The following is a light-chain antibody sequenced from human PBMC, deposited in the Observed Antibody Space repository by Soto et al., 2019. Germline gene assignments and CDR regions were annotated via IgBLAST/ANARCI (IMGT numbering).Light chain of an antibody. V-gene: IGLV1-36*01. CDR3: AEWDDSLNGYV. CDR1: SSNIGNNA. Sequence: QSVLTQPPSVSEAPRQRVTISCSGSSSNIGNNAVNWYQQLPGKAPKLLIYYDDLLPSGVSDRFSGSKSGTSASLAISGLQSEHDADYYCAEWDDSLNGYVSGTGTQGTVL. J-gene: IGLJ1*01. CDR2: YDD.